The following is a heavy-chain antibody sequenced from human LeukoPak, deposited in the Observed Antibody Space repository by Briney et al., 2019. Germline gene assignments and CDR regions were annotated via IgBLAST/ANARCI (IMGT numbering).Heavy chain of an antibody. Sequence: ASVKVSCKASGYTFTGYYMHWVRQAPGQGLEWMGGIIPMSDTANYPQKFRGRLTITADIPTSTVYMELSSLRSEDTAVYYCARDNDSRDPPHFDYWGQGTLVTVSS. D-gene: IGHD3-16*01. CDR2: IIPMSDTA. CDR3: ARDNDSRDPPHFDY. J-gene: IGHJ4*02. CDR1: GYTFTGYY. V-gene: IGHV1-69*06.